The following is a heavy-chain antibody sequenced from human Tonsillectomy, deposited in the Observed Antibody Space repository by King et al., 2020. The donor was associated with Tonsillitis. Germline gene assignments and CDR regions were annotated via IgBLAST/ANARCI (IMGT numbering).Heavy chain of an antibody. D-gene: IGHD3-10*01. CDR2: IYYSGST. Sequence: MQLQESGPGLVKPSQTLSLTCTVSGGSISSGGYYWSWIRQHPGKGLEWIGYIYYSGSTYYNSSLKSLVTISVDTSKNQFSLKLSSVTAADTAVYYCARVPDYYGSGSYQYYFDYWGQGTLVTVSS. V-gene: IGHV4-31*01. CDR1: GGSISSGGYY. J-gene: IGHJ4*02. CDR3: ARVPDYYGSGSYQYYFDY.